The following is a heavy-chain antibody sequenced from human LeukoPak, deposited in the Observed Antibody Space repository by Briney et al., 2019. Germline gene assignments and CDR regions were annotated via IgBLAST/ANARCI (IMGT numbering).Heavy chain of an antibody. V-gene: IGHV3-21*01. D-gene: IGHD1-26*01. Sequence: KPGGSLRLSCAASGFTFGSYSMNWVRQAPGKGLEWVSSISSSSSYIYYADSVKGRFTISRDNAKNSLYLQMNSLRAEDTAVYYCARDPGSYYSFDYWGQGTLVTVSS. CDR3: ARDPGSYYSFDY. CDR1: GFTFGSYS. CDR2: ISSSSSYI. J-gene: IGHJ4*02.